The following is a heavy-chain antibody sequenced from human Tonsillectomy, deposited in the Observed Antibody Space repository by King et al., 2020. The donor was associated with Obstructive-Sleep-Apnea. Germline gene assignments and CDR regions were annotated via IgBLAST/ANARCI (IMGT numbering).Heavy chain of an antibody. CDR3: AKDMVGGYSDGYGHPDY. D-gene: IGHD5-18*01. Sequence: VQLVESGGVVVQPGGSLRLSCAASGFTFYDYAMHWVRQAPGKGLEWVSLISWDGGRTHYAAPVKGRFPISRENSKNSLYRQMNSLRAEDTALYYCAKDMVGGYSDGYGHPDYWGQGTLVTVSS. CDR1: GFTFYDYA. CDR2: ISWDGGRT. J-gene: IGHJ4*02. V-gene: IGHV3-43D*03.